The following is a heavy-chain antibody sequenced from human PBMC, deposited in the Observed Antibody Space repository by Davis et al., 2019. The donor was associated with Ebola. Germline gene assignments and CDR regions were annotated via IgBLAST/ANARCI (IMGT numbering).Heavy chain of an antibody. V-gene: IGHV4-34*01. Sequence: MPSETLSLTCAVYGGSFSGYYWSWIRQPPGKGLEWIGEINHSGSTNYNPSLKSRVTISVDTSKNQFSLKLSSVTAADTAVYYCAREGSRWLQTLWVQGTMVTVSS. CDR3: AREGSRWLQTL. CDR2: INHSGST. CDR1: GGSFSGYY. D-gene: IGHD5-24*01. J-gene: IGHJ3*01.